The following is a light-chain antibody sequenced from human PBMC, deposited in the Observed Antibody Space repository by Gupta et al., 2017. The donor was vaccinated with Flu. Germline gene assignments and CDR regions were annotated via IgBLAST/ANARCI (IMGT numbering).Light chain of an antibody. Sequence: QSVLTQPPSASGTPGQSVTVSCSGSSSNLGGNYVYWYQQVPGAAPKLLIYRNDQRPSGVPDRISGSKSDTSASLAISGLRSEDEADYYCATGDDSLNGQVFGGGTKLTVL. CDR1: SSNLGGNY. CDR3: ATGDDSLNGQV. CDR2: RND. J-gene: IGLJ3*02. V-gene: IGLV1-47*01.